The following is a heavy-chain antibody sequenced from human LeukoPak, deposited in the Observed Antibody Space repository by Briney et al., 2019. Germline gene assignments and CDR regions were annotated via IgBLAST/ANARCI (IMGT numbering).Heavy chain of an antibody. J-gene: IGHJ3*02. CDR1: GISFPNYA. Sequence: PGGSLRLSCTASGISFPNYAMTWVRQAPGKGLEWVSSISRSGGGTHYADFVRGRFTIFRDNSKKTLFLQMDSLRAGDTAVYYCARAPGRNDAFDIWGQGTMVTISS. CDR2: ISRSGGGT. CDR3: ARAPGRNDAFDI. V-gene: IGHV3-23*01. D-gene: IGHD3-10*01.